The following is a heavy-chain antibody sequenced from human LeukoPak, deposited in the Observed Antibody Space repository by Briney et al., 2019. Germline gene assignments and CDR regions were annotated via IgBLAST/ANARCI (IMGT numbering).Heavy chain of an antibody. Sequence: SETLSLTCTVSGGSITSRDFYWSWIRQSPGKGLEWIGSIYYSGSSYNNPSLKSRVIISVDTSKSQFSLKMTSVIAADTAVYYCARGGSSGDFGYWGQGTLVTVSS. CDR1: GGSITSRDFY. CDR2: IYYSGSS. D-gene: IGHD1-26*01. CDR3: ARGGSSGDFGY. J-gene: IGHJ4*02. V-gene: IGHV4-30-4*01.